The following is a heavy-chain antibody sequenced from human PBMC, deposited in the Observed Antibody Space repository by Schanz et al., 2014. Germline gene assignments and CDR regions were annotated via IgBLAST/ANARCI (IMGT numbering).Heavy chain of an antibody. CDR1: GFTFNSYA. J-gene: IGHJ4*02. CDR2: ICSSGSYI. D-gene: IGHD6-19*01. CDR3: AIIGVMVAVAGTRADY. Sequence: VQLVESGGGVVQPGRSLRLSCEASGFTFNSYAMTWVRQAPGKGLEWVSYICSSGSYIYYADSVKGRFSISRDNAKNSLFLQMNRLRAEDTALYYCAIIGVMVAVAGTRADYWGQGTLVTVSS. V-gene: IGHV3-21*05.